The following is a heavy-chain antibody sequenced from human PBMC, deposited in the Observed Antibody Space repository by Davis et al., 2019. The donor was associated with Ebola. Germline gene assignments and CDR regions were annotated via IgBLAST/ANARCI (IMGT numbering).Heavy chain of an antibody. CDR2: ISSSSSYI. CDR3: ARGGLVQYYYYGMDV. Sequence: GESLKISCAASGFTFSSYSMNWVRQAPGKGLEWVSSISSSSSYIYYADSVKGRFTISRDNAKNSLYLQMNSLRDEDTAVYYCARGGLVQYYYYGMDVWGQGTTVTVSS. D-gene: IGHD6-19*01. CDR1: GFTFSSYS. J-gene: IGHJ6*02. V-gene: IGHV3-21*01.